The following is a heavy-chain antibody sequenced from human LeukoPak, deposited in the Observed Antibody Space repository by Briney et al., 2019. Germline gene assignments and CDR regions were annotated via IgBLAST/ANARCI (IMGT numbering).Heavy chain of an antibody. J-gene: IGHJ4*02. CDR1: GFTFSSYG. D-gene: IGHD6-19*01. V-gene: IGHV3-33*01. CDR3: ARGEYEYSSGWYSGY. CDR2: IWYDGSNK. Sequence: GGSLRLSCAASGFTFSSYGMHWVRQAPGKGLEWVAVIWYDGSNKYYADSVKGRFTISRDNSKNTLYLQMNSLRAEDTAVYYCARGEYEYSSGWYSGYWGQGTLVTVSS.